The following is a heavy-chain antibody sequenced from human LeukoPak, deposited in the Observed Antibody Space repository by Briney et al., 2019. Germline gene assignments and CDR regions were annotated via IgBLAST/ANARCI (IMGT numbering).Heavy chain of an antibody. J-gene: IGHJ5*02. CDR1: GGSFSGYY. D-gene: IGHD3-3*01. Sequence: PSETLSLTCAVYGGSFSGYYWSWIRQPPGKGLGWIGEINHSGSTNYNPSLKSRVTISVDTSKNQFSLKLSSVTAADTAVYYCARGRTYYDFWSGQGGWFDPWGQGTLVTVSS. V-gene: IGHV4-34*01. CDR2: INHSGST. CDR3: ARGRTYYDFWSGQGGWFDP.